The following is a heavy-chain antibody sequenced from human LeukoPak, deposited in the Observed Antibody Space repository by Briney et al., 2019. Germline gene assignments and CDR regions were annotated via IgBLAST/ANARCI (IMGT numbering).Heavy chain of an antibody. CDR2: ISYDGSNK. J-gene: IGHJ6*02. V-gene: IGHV3-30-3*01. CDR1: GFTFSSYA. D-gene: IGHD3-9*01. Sequence: PGGSLRLSCAASGFTFSSYAMHWVRQAPGKGLEWVAVISYDGSNKYYADSVKGRFTISRDNSKNTLYLQMNSLRAEDTAVYYCARDYDILTGGGGYYYGMDVWGQGTTVTVSS. CDR3: ARDYDILTGGGGYYYGMDV.